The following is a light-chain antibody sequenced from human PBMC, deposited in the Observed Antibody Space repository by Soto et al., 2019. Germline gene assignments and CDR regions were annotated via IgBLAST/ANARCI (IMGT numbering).Light chain of an antibody. V-gene: IGKV3-20*01. J-gene: IGKJ1*01. CDR3: QQYINSPCT. CDR1: QSVGSSY. Sequence: EVVLTQSPGTLSLSPGERATLSCGASQSVGSSYLAWYQQKPGQAPRLLIYGASTRATGVPDRFSGSGSGTEYTLTISRLEPEDFAVYYCQQYINSPCTFGQGTKVEIK. CDR2: GAS.